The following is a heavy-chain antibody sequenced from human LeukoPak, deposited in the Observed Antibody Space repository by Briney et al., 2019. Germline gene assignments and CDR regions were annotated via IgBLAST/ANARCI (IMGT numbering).Heavy chain of an antibody. CDR2: ISSASGSI. V-gene: IGHV3-48*04. CDR1: GFTFSSYS. Sequence: SGGSLRLSCAASGFTFSSYSMNWVRQAPGKGLEWVSYISSASGSIYYADSVKGRFTISRDNAKNSLFLQMNSLRAEDTAVYYCAKDSRGSPSLGLDGGWGQGTLVTVSS. D-gene: IGHD3-10*01. CDR3: AKDSRGSPSLGLDGG. J-gene: IGHJ4*02.